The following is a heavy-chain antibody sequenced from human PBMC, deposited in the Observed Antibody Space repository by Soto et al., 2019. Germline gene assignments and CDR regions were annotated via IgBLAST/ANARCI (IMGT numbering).Heavy chain of an antibody. CDR2: IYYTGST. CDR1: GDSVRNGGYY. J-gene: IGHJ4*02. Sequence: QVQLQESGPGLVKPSQTLSLTCTVSGDSVRNGGYYWNWIRQYPGKGLEWIGYIYYTGSTSYNPSLESRLTISAGTSKNQFSLRLRSVTAADTAVYYCAREVAATPCVEYWGQGALVTISS. V-gene: IGHV4-31*03. D-gene: IGHD2-15*01. CDR3: AREVAATPCVEY.